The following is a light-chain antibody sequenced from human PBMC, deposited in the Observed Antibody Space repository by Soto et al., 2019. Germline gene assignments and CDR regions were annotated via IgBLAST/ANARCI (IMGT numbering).Light chain of an antibody. J-gene: IGLJ1*01. CDR3: SSYAGSNTTLV. V-gene: IGLV2-8*01. CDR1: SSDVGSHNY. CDR2: EVT. Sequence: QSALTQPPSASGSPGQSVIISCTGTSSDVGSHNYVSWYQHHPGKAPRLMIYEVTKRPSGVPDRFSGSKSGNTASLTVSGLQAEDEADYYCSSYAGSNTTLVLGSGTKLTVL.